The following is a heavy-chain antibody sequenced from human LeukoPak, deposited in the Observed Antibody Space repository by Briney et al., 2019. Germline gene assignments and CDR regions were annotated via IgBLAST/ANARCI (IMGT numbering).Heavy chain of an antibody. Sequence: GASVKVSCKASGYTFTGYYMHWVRQAPGQGLEWMGWINPNSGGTNYAQKFQGRVTMTGDTSISTAYMELSRLRSDDTAVYYCASTPLRFLEWWGFDPWGQGTLVTVSS. J-gene: IGHJ5*02. CDR1: GYTFTGYY. V-gene: IGHV1-2*02. D-gene: IGHD3-3*01. CDR2: INPNSGGT. CDR3: ASTPLRFLEWWGFDP.